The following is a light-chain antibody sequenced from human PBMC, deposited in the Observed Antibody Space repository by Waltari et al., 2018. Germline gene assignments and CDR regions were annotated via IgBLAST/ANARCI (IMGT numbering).Light chain of an antibody. J-gene: IGKJ3*01. CDR1: QSVSSSY. CDR3: QQYGSSSFT. Sequence: EIVLTQSPATLSLSPGERATLSCGASQSVSSSYLAWYQQKPGLAPRLLIYDASSRATGIPDMFSGSGSGTDFTLTISRLEPEDFAVYYCQQYGSSSFTFGPGTKVDIK. V-gene: IGKV3D-20*01. CDR2: DAS.